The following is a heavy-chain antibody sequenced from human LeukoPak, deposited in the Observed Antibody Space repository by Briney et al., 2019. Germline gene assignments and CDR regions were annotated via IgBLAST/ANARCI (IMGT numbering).Heavy chain of an antibody. CDR3: TREDHSNYNY. CDR2: ISSSGSSV. V-gene: IGHV3-21*01. J-gene: IGHJ4*02. CDR1: GFSFSSYS. Sequence: GGSLRLSCAASGFSFSSYSMNWVRQAPGKGLEWVSSISSSGSSVYYADSVKGRFTISRDNAKNSLFLQMNSLRAEDTAVYYCTREDHSNYNYWGQGTLVAVSS. D-gene: IGHD4-11*01.